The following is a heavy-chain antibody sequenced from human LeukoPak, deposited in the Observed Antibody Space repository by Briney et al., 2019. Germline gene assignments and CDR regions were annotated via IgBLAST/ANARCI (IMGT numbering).Heavy chain of an antibody. J-gene: IGHJ4*02. CDR2: ISGSGGST. V-gene: IGHV3-23*01. Sequence: GGSLRLSCAASGFTFSSYAMSWVRQAPGKGLEWVSAISGSGGSTYYADSVKGRFTISRDNSKNTLYLQMNSLRAEDTAVYYCAKDILLWFGELSPLDYWGQGTLVTVSS. CDR3: AKDILLWFGELSPLDY. D-gene: IGHD3-10*01. CDR1: GFTFSSYA.